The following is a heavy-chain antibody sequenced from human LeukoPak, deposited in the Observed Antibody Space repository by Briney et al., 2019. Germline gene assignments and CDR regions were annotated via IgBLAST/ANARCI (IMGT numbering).Heavy chain of an antibody. CDR3: ARRSGIAAAGAFDY. CDR2: ISGSGDST. V-gene: IGHV3-23*01. Sequence: GGSLRLSCAASGFTFSNYAMRWVRQAPGKGLEWVSGISGSGDSTYYADSVKGRFTISRDNSKNTLYLQMNSLRAEDTAVYYCARRSGIAAAGAFDYWGQGTLVTVSS. CDR1: GFTFSNYA. J-gene: IGHJ4*02. D-gene: IGHD6-25*01.